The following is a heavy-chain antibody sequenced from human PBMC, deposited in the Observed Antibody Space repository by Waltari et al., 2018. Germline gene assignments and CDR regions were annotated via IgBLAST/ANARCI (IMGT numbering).Heavy chain of an antibody. Sequence: EVQLVESGGGLVQPGRSLRLSCAASGFTFDDYAMHWVRQAPGKGMEWVSGISWNSGRIGYGDSGKGRFTISRDNAKNSLYLQMNSLRAEDTALYYCSKDFCSGGSCPIAFDIWGQVTMVTVSS. J-gene: IGHJ3*02. CDR3: SKDFCSGGSCPIAFDI. CDR2: ISWNSGRI. D-gene: IGHD2-15*01. CDR1: GFTFDDYA. V-gene: IGHV3-9*01.